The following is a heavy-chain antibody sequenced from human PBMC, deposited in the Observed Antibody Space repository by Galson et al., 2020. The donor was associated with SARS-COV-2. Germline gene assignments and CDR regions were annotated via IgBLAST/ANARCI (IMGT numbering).Heavy chain of an antibody. J-gene: IGHJ6*02. CDR2: ISYDGSNQ. V-gene: IGHV3-30*04. CDR3: AGDELATMVYGMDV. CDR1: GFTFTRYA. Sequence: GGSLRLSYAASGFTFTRYAMHWVRQAPGKGLERVAVISYDGSNQYYADSVKGRFTISRDNSKNTLYLQMNSLRAEDTAVYYCAGDELATMVYGMDVWGQGTTVTVSS. D-gene: IGHD3-10*01.